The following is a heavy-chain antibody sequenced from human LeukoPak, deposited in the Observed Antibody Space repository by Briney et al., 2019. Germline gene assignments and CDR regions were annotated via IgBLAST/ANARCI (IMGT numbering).Heavy chain of an antibody. J-gene: IGHJ2*01. CDR1: GFTFSSYD. CDR2: SGGDGGST. Sequence: TGGSLRLSCAASGFTFSSYDMSWVRQAPGKGLEWVSASGGDGGSTYADSVKGRFTISRDNSKNTLYLQMNSLRAEDTATYYCAKALNYWYFDLWGRGNLVSVSS. CDR3: AKALNYWYFDL. V-gene: IGHV3-23*01.